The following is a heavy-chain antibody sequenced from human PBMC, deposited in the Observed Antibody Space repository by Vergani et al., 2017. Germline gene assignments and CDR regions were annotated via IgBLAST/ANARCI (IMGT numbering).Heavy chain of an antibody. CDR1: GFTFSHYS. CDR3: VRDVRVSRT. CDR2: ISGSGGST. J-gene: IGHJ3*01. Sequence: EVQMVESGGGLVKPGGSLRLSCVASGFTFSHYSMNWVRQAPGKGLEWVSAISGSGGSTYYADSVKGRFTISRDNSKNTLYLDMSSLRAEDTAVYYCVRDVRVSRTWGQGTLVAVSS. V-gene: IGHV3-23*04.